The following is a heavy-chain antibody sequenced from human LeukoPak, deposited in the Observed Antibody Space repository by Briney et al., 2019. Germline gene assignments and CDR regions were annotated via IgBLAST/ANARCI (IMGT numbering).Heavy chain of an antibody. D-gene: IGHD1/OR15-1a*01. CDR1: GFTFSNYA. V-gene: IGHV3-30*04. Sequence: GRFLRLSCAASGFTFSNYAMHWVREAPGKGLEGVAVISYDGSKKYYTDSVKGRFTISGDSSKNTMYLQMNSLRAEDTAIYYCATEQEGRRAAFDYWGQGTLVTVSS. CDR2: ISYDGSKK. CDR3: ATEQEGRRAAFDY. J-gene: IGHJ4*02.